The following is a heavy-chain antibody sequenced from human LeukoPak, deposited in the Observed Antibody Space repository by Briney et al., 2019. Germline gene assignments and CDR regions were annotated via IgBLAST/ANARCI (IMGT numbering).Heavy chain of an antibody. CDR1: GFTFSSYG. CDR3: AKDLFRTEGNY. J-gene: IGHJ4*02. CDR2: ISYDGSNK. Sequence: GGSLTLSCAASGFTFSSYGMHWARQAPGKGLEWVAVISYDGSNKYYADSVKGRFTISRDNSKNTLYLQMNSLRAEDTAVYYCAKDLFRTEGNYWGQGTLVTVSS. V-gene: IGHV3-30*18.